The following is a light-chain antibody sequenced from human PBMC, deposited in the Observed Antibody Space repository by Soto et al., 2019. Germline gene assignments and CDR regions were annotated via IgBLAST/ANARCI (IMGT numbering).Light chain of an antibody. CDR2: STT. Sequence: DIQMTQSPSSLSASVGDRVTVTCRAGQDISDSLNWYQQIPGKAPKLLIFSTTTLHSGVPSRFNGSGSGTDFTLTINSLLPEDFATYYCQQSYNLPRTFGQGTKVEFK. CDR1: QDISDS. V-gene: IGKV1-39*01. CDR3: QQSYNLPRT. J-gene: IGKJ1*01.